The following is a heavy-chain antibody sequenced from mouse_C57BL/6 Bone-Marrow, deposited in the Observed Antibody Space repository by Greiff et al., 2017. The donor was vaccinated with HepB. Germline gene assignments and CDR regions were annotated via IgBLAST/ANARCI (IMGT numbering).Heavy chain of an antibody. CDR2: IDPENGDT. CDR3: TNYGSSPLDY. D-gene: IGHD1-1*01. CDR1: GFNIKDDY. J-gene: IGHJ2*01. Sequence: VPLQQSGAELVRPGASVKLSCTASGFNIKDDYMHWVKQRPEQGLEWIGWIDPENGDTEYASKFQGKATITADTSSNTAYLQLSSLTSEDTAVYYCTNYGSSPLDYWGQGTTLTVSS. V-gene: IGHV14-4*01.